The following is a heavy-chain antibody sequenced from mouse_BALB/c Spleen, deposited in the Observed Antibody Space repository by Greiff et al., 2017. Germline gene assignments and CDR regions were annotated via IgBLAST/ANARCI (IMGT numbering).Heavy chain of an antibody. Sequence: QVQLQQSGPGLVQPSQSLSITCTVSGFSLTSYGVHWVRQSPGKGLEWLGVIWSGGSTDYNAAFISRLSISKDNSKSQVFFKMNSLQANDTAIYYCASYRYDGPPGFAYWGQGTLVTVSA. J-gene: IGHJ3*01. CDR3: ASYRYDGPPGFAY. CDR1: GFSLTSYG. D-gene: IGHD2-14*01. CDR2: IWSGGST. V-gene: IGHV2-2*02.